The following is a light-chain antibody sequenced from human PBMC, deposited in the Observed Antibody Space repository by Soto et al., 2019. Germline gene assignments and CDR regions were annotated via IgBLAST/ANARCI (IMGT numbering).Light chain of an antibody. CDR2: EVS. V-gene: IGLV2-14*01. Sequence: QSALTQPASVSGSPGQSIAISCTGTSSDVGGYNYVSWYQQLPGKAPKLLISEVSNRPSGVSHRFSGSKSGNTASLTISGLQAEDEADYYCSSYRNGGPFVLGTGTKLTVL. CDR1: SSDVGGYNY. J-gene: IGLJ1*01. CDR3: SSYRNGGPFV.